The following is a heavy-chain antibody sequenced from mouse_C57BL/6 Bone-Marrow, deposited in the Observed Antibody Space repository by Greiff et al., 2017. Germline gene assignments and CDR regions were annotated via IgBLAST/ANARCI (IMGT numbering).Heavy chain of an antibody. V-gene: IGHV3-6*01. CDR2: ISYDGSN. J-gene: IGHJ4*01. CDR1: GYSITSCYF. CDR3: ARGKGYYAMDY. Sequence: EVQLVESGPGLVQPSQSLSLPCSVTGYSITSCYFWKWIRQFPGNKMEWMGYISYDGSNNYNPSLKNRIFITRDTSKNQIFLKLDSLTTEDTATYYCARGKGYYAMDYWGQGTSVTVSS.